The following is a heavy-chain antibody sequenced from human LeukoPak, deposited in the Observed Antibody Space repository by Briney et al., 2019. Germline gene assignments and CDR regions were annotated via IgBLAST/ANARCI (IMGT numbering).Heavy chain of an antibody. D-gene: IGHD6-19*01. CDR3: ARDKAVAGTDYFDY. CDR1: GGSIGSYY. CDR2: IYYSGST. J-gene: IGHJ4*02. V-gene: IGHV4-59*01. Sequence: SETLSLTCTVSGGSIGSYYWSWIRQPPGKGLEWIGYIYYSGSTNYNPSLKSRVTISVDTSKNQFSLKLSSVTAADTAVYYCARDKAVAGTDYFDYWGQGTLVTVSS.